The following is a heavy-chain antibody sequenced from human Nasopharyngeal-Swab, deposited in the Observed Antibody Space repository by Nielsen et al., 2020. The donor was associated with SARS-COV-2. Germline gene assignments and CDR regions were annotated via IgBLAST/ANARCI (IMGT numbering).Heavy chain of an antibody. CDR2: ISSSSTYI. V-gene: IGHV3-21*01. Sequence: GGSLRLSCAASGFTFSSHSMNWVRQAPGKGLEWVSSISSSSTYIYYADSVKGRFTISRDNAKNSLYLQMNSLRVEDTAVYCCARVLLRALGKFGEGYAFDIWGQGTMVTVSS. D-gene: IGHD3-10*01. CDR3: ARVLLRALGKFGEGYAFDI. CDR1: GFTFSSHS. J-gene: IGHJ3*02.